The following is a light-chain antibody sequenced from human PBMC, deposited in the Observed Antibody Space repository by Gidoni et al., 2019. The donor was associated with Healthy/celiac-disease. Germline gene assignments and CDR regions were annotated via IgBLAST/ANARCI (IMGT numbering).Light chain of an antibody. CDR2: GAS. Sequence: EIVMTQSPATLSVSQGERATLSCRASQSVSSNLAWYQQKPGQAPRLLIYGASTRATGIPARFSGSGSGKEFTLTISSLQSEDFAVYYCQQYNNWPPTFGQGTKVEIK. CDR3: QQYNNWPPT. J-gene: IGKJ1*01. CDR1: QSVSSN. V-gene: IGKV3-15*01.